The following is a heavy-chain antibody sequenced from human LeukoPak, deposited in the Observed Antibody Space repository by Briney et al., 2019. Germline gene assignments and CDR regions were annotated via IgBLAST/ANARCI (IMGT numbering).Heavy chain of an antibody. CDR3: ARGNRIAVAGGYFDY. CDR1: GYTFTTYG. D-gene: IGHD6-19*01. V-gene: IGHV1-2*02. Sequence: ASVKVSCKTSGYTFTTYGINWVRQAPGQGLEWMGWINPNSGGTNYAQKFQGRVTMTRDTSISTAYMELSRLRSDDTAVYYCARGNRIAVAGGYFDYWGQGTLVTVSS. J-gene: IGHJ4*02. CDR2: INPNSGGT.